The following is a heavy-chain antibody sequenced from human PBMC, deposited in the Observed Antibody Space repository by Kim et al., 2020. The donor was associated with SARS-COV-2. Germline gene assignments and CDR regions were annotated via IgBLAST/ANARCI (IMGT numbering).Heavy chain of an antibody. CDR3: AKDYLGMVRGVTRIYYYYYGMDV. CDR2: ISGSGGST. V-gene: IGHV3-23*01. J-gene: IGHJ6*02. CDR1: GFTFSSYA. D-gene: IGHD3-10*01. Sequence: GGSLRLSCAASGFTFSSYAMSWVRQAPGKGLEWVSAISGSGGSTYYADSVKGRFTISRDNSKNTLYLQMNSLRAEDTAVYYCAKDYLGMVRGVTRIYYYYYGMDVWGQGTTVTVSS.